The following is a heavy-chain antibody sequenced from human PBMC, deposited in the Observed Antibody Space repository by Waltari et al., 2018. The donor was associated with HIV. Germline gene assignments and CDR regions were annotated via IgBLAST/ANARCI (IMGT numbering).Heavy chain of an antibody. CDR2: ISSSGSTI. Sequence: EVQLVESEGGAVQPGVSLGRPCADLRLPLCNYEMTWLRQAPGKDLEWISYISSSGSTIYYSYSVKGRFTISRDNAKNSLYLRMNYLTAEDTAIYYCARDGHHGVTKRGNAFDLWGQGTMVTVSP. CDR1: RLPLCNYE. J-gene: IGHJ3*01. D-gene: IGHD2-21*02. CDR3: ARDGHHGVTKRGNAFDL. V-gene: IGHV3-48*03.